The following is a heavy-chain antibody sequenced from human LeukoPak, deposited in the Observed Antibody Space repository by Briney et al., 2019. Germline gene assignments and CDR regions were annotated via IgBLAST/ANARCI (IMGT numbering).Heavy chain of an antibody. V-gene: IGHV3-11*04. J-gene: IGHJ6*03. Sequence: PGGCLRLSCAASGFTFIDYYMSWIRQAPGKGLEWVSYISSSGSTIYYADSVKGRFTISRDNAKNSLYLQMNSLRAEDTAVYYCARKVSPYCSSTSCYNYYYMDVWGKGTTVTVSS. CDR3: ARKVSPYCSSTSCYNYYYMDV. CDR2: ISSSGSTI. CDR1: GFTFIDYY. D-gene: IGHD2-2*02.